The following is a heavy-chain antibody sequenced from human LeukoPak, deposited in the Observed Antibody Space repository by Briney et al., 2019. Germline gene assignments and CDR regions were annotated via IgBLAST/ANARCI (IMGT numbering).Heavy chain of an antibody. D-gene: IGHD4-17*01. J-gene: IGHJ4*02. CDR3: ARATVTTDYFDY. CDR2: IIPILGIA. Sequence: SVKVSCEASGGTFSSYAISWVRQAPRQGLEWMGRIIPILGIANYAQKFQGRVTITADKSTSTAYMELSSLRSEDTAVYYCARATVTTDYFDYWGQGTLVTVSS. CDR1: GGTFSSYA. V-gene: IGHV1-69*04.